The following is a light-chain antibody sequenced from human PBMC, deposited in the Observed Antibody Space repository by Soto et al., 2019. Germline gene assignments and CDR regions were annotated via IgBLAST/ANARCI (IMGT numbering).Light chain of an antibody. CDR3: QQYGSSPLT. V-gene: IGKV3-20*01. CDR2: GAS. Sequence: EIVLTQSPGTLSLSPGERATLSCRASQSVSSSYLAWYQQKPGQAPRLLIYGASSRATGIPDRFSGSVSGTDFTFTISRLEPEDCAVYYCQQYGSSPLTFGGGTKVEIK. J-gene: IGKJ4*01. CDR1: QSVSSSY.